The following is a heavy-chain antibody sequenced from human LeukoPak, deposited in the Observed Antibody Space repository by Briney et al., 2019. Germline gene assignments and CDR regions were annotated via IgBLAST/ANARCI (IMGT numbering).Heavy chain of an antibody. CDR1: GVSFSGYY. Sequence: ASETLSLTCAVYGVSFSGYYWSWIRQPPGKGLEWIGEINHSGSTNYNPSLKSRVTISVDTSKNQFSLKLSSVTAADTAVYYCARGNSYGLYNWFDPWGQGTLVTVSS. CDR2: INHSGST. D-gene: IGHD5-18*01. J-gene: IGHJ5*02. CDR3: ARGNSYGLYNWFDP. V-gene: IGHV4-34*01.